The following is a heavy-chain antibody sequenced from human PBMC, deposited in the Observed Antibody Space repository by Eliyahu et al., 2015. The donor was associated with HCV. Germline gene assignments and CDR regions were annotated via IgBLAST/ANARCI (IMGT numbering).Heavy chain of an antibody. J-gene: IGHJ4*02. CDR2: ISGSGGST. D-gene: IGHD3-3*01. V-gene: IGHV3-23*01. CDR3: AKSDPGPPLRFLEWLNY. Sequence: EVQLLESGGGLVQPGGSLRLSCAASGFXFSSYAXSWVRQXPGKGLEWXSAISGSGGSTYYADSVKGRFTISRDNSKNTLYLQMNSLRAEDTAVYYCAKSDPGPPLRFLEWLNYWGQGTLVTVSS. CDR1: GFXFSSYA.